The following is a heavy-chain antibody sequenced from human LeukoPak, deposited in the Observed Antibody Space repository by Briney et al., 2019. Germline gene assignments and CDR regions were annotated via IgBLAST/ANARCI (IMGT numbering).Heavy chain of an antibody. J-gene: IGHJ4*02. V-gene: IGHV4-31*03. D-gene: IGHD6-13*01. Sequence: SETLSLTCSVSGGSISSGGYYWSWIRQHPGKGLEWIGYIDYSGSTYYNPSLKSRVTISVDTSKNQFSLKLSSVTAADTAVYYCAGAVAAAGTPDGYWGQGTLVTVSS. CDR3: AGAVAAAGTPDGY. CDR1: GGSISSGGYY. CDR2: IDYSGST.